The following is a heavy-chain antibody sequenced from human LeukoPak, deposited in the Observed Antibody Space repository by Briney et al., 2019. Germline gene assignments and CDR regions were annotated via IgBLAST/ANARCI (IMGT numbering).Heavy chain of an antibody. CDR2: IYYSGST. V-gene: IGHV4-59*08. D-gene: IGHD3-3*01. Sequence: KPSETLSLTCTASGGSISSYYWSWIRQPPGKGLEWIGYIYYSGSTNYNPSLKSRVTISVDTSKNQFSLKLSSVTAADTAVYYCARHYRAEWLPYYYYYYMDVWGKGTTVTVSS. J-gene: IGHJ6*03. CDR1: GGSISSYY. CDR3: ARHYRAEWLPYYYYYYMDV.